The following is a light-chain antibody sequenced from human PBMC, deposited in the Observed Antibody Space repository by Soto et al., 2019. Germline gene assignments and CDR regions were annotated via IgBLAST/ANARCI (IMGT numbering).Light chain of an antibody. J-gene: IGKJ3*01. Sequence: EIVLTQSPGTLSLSPGERATLSCRASQSVSRNYLAWYQQKPGQAPRLLIYDASSRATGIPDRFSGSGSGTDFTVTISRLEPEDFAVYYCQQYGISPPFTFGPGTKVDIK. CDR1: QSVSRNY. V-gene: IGKV3-20*01. CDR3: QQYGISPPFT. CDR2: DAS.